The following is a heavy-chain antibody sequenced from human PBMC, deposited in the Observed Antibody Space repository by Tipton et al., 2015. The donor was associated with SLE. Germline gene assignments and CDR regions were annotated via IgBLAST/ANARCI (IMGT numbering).Heavy chain of an antibody. CDR1: GFTFSDYR. D-gene: IGHD3-10*01. J-gene: IGHJ6*03. V-gene: IGHV3-69-1*02. Sequence: SLRLSCAASGFTFSDYRMNWIRQAPGKGLEWVSSTSRTDYIFYADSVKGRFTMSRDSAKNSLYLEMNSLRAEDTAIYYCTRGRNYYNRGGYWDDYYFYMDVWGKGATVTVSS. CDR2: TSRTDYI. CDR3: TRGRNYYNRGGYWDDYYFYMDV.